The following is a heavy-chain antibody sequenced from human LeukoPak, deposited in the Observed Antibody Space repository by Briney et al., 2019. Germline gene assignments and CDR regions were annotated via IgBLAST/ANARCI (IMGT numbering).Heavy chain of an antibody. Sequence: SETLSLTCADYGGPFRGYYWTWIRQPPGKGLEWIGEINHSGITNYNPSLKSRVTMSVDTFNHHFSLKLNSVTAADTSVYYCARGKFDYGDYRFYYYYMDVWGKGTTVTVSS. D-gene: IGHD4-17*01. CDR2: INHSGIT. CDR1: GGPFRGYY. V-gene: IGHV4-34*01. J-gene: IGHJ6*03. CDR3: ARGKFDYGDYRFYYYYMDV.